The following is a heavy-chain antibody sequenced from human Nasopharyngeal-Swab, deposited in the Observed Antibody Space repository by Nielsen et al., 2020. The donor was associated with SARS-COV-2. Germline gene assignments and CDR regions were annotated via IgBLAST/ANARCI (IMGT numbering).Heavy chain of an antibody. V-gene: IGHV3-33*01. D-gene: IGHD2-15*01. CDR2: IWYDGNNK. J-gene: IGHJ4*02. CDR1: GFMFSSYG. Sequence: LKISCAASGFMFSSYGMHWVRQAPGKGLEWVAVIWYDGNNKYYADSVKGRFTISRDNSKNTLYLQMNSLRAEDTAVYYCARDGQYCRGGSCFFPPAYWGQGTLVTVSS. CDR3: ARDGQYCRGGSCFFPPAY.